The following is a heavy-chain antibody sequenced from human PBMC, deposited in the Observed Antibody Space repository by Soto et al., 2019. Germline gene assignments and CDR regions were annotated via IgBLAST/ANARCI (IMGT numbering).Heavy chain of an antibody. Sequence: SSTSYYWGWIRQPPGKGLEWMGRIDPSDSYTNYSPSFQGHVTISADKSISTAYLQWSSLKASDTAMYYCAAPKQLSMGYYYGMDVWGQGTTVTVSS. CDR2: IDPSDSYT. V-gene: IGHV5-10-1*01. CDR1: SSTSYY. CDR3: AAPKQLSMGYYYGMDV. D-gene: IGHD2-2*01. J-gene: IGHJ6*02.